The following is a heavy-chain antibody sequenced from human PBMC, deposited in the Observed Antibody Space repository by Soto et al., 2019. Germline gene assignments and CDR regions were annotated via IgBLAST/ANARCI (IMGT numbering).Heavy chain of an antibody. J-gene: IGHJ6*02. CDR2: IDPSDSYT. CDR1: GYSFTSYW. V-gene: IGHV5-10-1*01. Sequence: VESLKISCKGSGYSFTSYWIRWVREMPGKGLEWMGRIDPSDSYTNYSPSFQGHVTISADKSISTAYLQWSSLKASDTAMYYCARHQCSSTGCYGFYGMDVWGQGTTVTVSS. D-gene: IGHD2-2*01. CDR3: ARHQCSSTGCYGFYGMDV.